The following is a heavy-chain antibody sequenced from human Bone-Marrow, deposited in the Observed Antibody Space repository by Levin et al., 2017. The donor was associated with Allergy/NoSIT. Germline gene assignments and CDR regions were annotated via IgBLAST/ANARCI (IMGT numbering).Heavy chain of an antibody. CDR1: GFTFSDYS. CDR3: ARHSVQLWLSVFYGMDV. J-gene: IGHJ6*02. CDR2: ISTSGRYT. Sequence: AGGSLRLSCAASGFTFSDYSMNWVRQAPGKGLEWVSSISTSGRYTDYADSVTGRFTISRDNAKNSLYLEMNSLRAEDTAVYFCARHSVQLWLSVFYGMDVWGLGTTVTVSS. V-gene: IGHV3-21*01. D-gene: IGHD1-1*01.